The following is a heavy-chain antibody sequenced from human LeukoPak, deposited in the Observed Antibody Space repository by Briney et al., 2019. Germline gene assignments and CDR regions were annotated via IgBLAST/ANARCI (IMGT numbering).Heavy chain of an antibody. CDR3: ARLRGNYFPDF. CDR2: IYYSGST. J-gene: IGHJ4*02. CDR1: GGSLSNYY. Sequence: SETLSLTCAVSGGSLSNYYWTWIRQPPGKGLGWIAYIYYSGSTNYNPSLKSRVTISVDTSKNQFSLKLTSVTAADTAMYYCARLRGNYFPDFWGQGTLVTVSS. D-gene: IGHD4-11*01. V-gene: IGHV4-59*01.